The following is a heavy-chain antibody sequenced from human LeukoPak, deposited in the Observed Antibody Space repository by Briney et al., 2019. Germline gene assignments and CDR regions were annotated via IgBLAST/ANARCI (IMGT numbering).Heavy chain of an antibody. Sequence: ASETLSLTCAVFGGSISNYYWSWVRQPPGKGLEWVGYAYYSGSSTYNASLERGVTISVETYKKKFFLKLTAVTAADTAVYYCARNSAVATSRSWFDPWGQGTLVTVSS. D-gene: IGHD6-19*01. CDR3: ARNSAVATSRSWFDP. J-gene: IGHJ5*02. CDR2: AYYSGSS. CDR1: GGSISNYY. V-gene: IGHV4-59*08.